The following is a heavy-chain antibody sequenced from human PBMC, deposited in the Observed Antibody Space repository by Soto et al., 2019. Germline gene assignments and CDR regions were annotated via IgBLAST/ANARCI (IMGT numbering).Heavy chain of an antibody. CDR1: GGSLGTGDYY. V-gene: IGHV4-30-4*01. CDR3: ARGEPFDYSSAWYIY. Sequence: QVQLQESGPGLLKPSETLSLTCTVSGGSLGTGDYYWSWIRQSPVKGLEWIGYIYSSGTTYYNASLKGRVSMSVDTSKTQFSLKLRSVTAADTAVYFCARGEPFDYSSAWYIYWGRGTLVTVSS. D-gene: IGHD6-13*01. J-gene: IGHJ4*02. CDR2: IYSSGTT.